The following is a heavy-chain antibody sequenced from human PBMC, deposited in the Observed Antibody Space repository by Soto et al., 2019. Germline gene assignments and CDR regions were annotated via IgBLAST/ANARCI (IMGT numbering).Heavy chain of an antibody. Sequence: PGGSLRLSCAASGFTFSGSAMHWVRQASGKGLEWVGRIRSKANSYATAYAASVKGRFTISRDDSKNTAYLQMNSLKTEDTAVYYCNRKGSSGYAFDYWGQGTLVTVSS. V-gene: IGHV3-73*01. D-gene: IGHD3-22*01. CDR2: IRSKANSYAT. CDR3: NRKGSSGYAFDY. J-gene: IGHJ4*02. CDR1: GFTFSGSA.